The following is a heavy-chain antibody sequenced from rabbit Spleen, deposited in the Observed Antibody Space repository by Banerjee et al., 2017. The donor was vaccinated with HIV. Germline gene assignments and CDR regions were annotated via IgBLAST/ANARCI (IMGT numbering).Heavy chain of an antibody. Sequence: QSLEESGGDLVKPGASLTLTCTASGVSFSFNSYMCWVRQAPGKGLEWIACIDSSSSDFTYFASWVNGRFTISKTSSTTVTLQMTSLTAADTATYFCVRDQAGDAGYGPWYFNLWGPGTLVTVS. V-gene: IGHV1S40*01. CDR3: VRDQAGDAGYGPWYFNL. CDR2: IDSSSSDFT. CDR1: GVSFSFNSY. J-gene: IGHJ4*01. D-gene: IGHD4-2*01.